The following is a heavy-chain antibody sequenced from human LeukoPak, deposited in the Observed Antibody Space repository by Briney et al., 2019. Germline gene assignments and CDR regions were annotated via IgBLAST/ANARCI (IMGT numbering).Heavy chain of an antibody. CDR3: ARAHYFSTVDP. CDR1: GFTFSSYS. D-gene: IGHD2-2*01. J-gene: IGHJ5*02. V-gene: IGHV3-21*06. Sequence: GGSLRLSCAASGFTFSSYSMNWVRQAPGKGLEWVSSISSSSSYIYYADSVKGRFTISRDNAKNTLYLQMNSLRVEDTAVYYCARAHYFSTVDPWGQGTLVTVSS. CDR2: ISSSSSYI.